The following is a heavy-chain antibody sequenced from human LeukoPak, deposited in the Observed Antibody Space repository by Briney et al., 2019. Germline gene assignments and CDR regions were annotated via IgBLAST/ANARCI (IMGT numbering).Heavy chain of an antibody. CDR3: VRYGPRNYFDD. J-gene: IGHJ4*02. CDR2: IKSKTDGGTT. V-gene: IGHV3-15*01. CDR1: GLTFSNVW. D-gene: IGHD4-17*01. Sequence: GGSLRLSCAASGLTFSNVWMSWVRQAPGKGLEWVGRIKSKTDGGTTDYAAPVKGRFTISTDDSKNTLHLQMNSLKTEDTAVYYCVRYGPRNYFDDWGQGTLVTVSS.